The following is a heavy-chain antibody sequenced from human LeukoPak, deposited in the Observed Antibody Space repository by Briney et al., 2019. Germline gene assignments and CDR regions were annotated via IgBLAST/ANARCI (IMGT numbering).Heavy chain of an antibody. CDR3: VREGYYGSGSPPSLYFDY. J-gene: IGHJ4*02. D-gene: IGHD3-10*01. CDR2: TSSDLNVK. CDR1: GFTFRNYV. V-gene: IGHV3-30-3*01. Sequence: GGSLGLSCAASGFTFRNYVIHWVRQAPGKGLEWVAVTSSDLNVKLYADSVKGRFTISRDNSRSTLYLQMNSLRPEDTAIYYCVREGYYGSGSPPSLYFDYWGQGTLVTVSS.